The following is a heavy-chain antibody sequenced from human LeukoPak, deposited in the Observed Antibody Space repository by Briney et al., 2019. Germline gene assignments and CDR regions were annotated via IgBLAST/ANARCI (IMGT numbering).Heavy chain of an antibody. Sequence: PGGSLRLSCAASGFTFSSYAMSWVRQAPGKGLEWVSAISGSSSYIYYADSVKGRFTISRDNAKNSLFLQMNSLRAEDTAVYYCVRGQRRHTDMAPSFDYWGQGTLVTVSS. CDR1: GFTFSSYA. V-gene: IGHV3-21*01. CDR2: ISGSSSYI. CDR3: VRGQRRHTDMAPSFDY. D-gene: IGHD5-18*01. J-gene: IGHJ4*02.